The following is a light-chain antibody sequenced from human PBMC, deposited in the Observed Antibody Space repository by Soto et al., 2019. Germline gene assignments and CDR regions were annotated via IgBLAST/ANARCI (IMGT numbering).Light chain of an antibody. Sequence: EIVMTQSPVTLSASPGERVTLSCRATQSGNTNLAWYKQRPGQAPRVLIYRASNRAYGIPDGFSGSGSGTDFTLTIRSLEPDDFALYCCQQYKDWPPLTVGGGTRVEI. V-gene: IGKV3D-15*01. J-gene: IGKJ4*01. CDR2: RAS. CDR1: QSGNTN. CDR3: QQYKDWPPLT.